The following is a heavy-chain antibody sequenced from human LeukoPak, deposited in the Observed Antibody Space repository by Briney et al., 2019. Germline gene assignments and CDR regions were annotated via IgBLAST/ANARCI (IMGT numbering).Heavy chain of an antibody. D-gene: IGHD3-3*01. J-gene: IGHJ4*02. CDR2: THYTAST. CDR3: ARDGVLGRLFVWDY. Sequence: PSVMLLFTWTVSGGSISRYYWSWIRHPPPNPPKQTGHTHYTASTNHNPPPNKQITKPQHTPKNQSPPNPSSVTAADTAVYYCARDGVLGRLFVWDYWGQGTLVTVSS. CDR1: GGSISRYY. V-gene: IGHV4-59*01.